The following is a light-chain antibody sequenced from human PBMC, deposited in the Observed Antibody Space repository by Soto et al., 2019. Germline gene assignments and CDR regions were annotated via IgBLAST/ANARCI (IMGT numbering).Light chain of an antibody. CDR2: DVS. Sequence: QSALTQPASVSGSPGQSITISCTGTSSDVGGYNYDSWYQQNPSKAPKLMIYDVSNRPSGGSNRFSGSKSGNTASLTISGLQADDEAAYYCCSYTNCNMVFGGGTKVTVL. V-gene: IGLV2-14*01. CDR1: SSDVGGYNY. J-gene: IGLJ2*01. CDR3: CSYTNCNMV.